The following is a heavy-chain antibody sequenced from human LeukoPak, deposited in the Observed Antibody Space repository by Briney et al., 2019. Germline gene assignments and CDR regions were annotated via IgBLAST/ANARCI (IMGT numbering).Heavy chain of an antibody. CDR1: GFSFDDYA. CDR3: VKLTSAGFVDC. Sequence: GRSLRLSCAASGFSFDDYAMHWVRQAPGKGLQWVSGIGWNGGGIVYADSVKGRFTISRDNAKNSLYLQMDSLGLEDTALYYCVKLTSAGFVDCWGRGTLVTVSS. J-gene: IGHJ4*02. CDR2: IGWNGGGI. D-gene: IGHD6-13*01. V-gene: IGHV3-9*01.